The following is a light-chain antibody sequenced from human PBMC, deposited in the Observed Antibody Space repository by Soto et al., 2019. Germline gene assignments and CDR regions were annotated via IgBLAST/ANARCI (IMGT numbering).Light chain of an antibody. V-gene: IGKV3-11*01. CDR1: QSVSSY. CDR2: DAS. CDR3: QQRSNWPRST. Sequence: EIVLTQSPATLSLSPGERANLSCRASQSVSSYSAWYQQKPGQAPRLLIYDASNRATGIPARFSGSGSGTDFTLTIISLEPEDFAVYYCQQRSNWPRSTFGQGTRLEIK. J-gene: IGKJ5*01.